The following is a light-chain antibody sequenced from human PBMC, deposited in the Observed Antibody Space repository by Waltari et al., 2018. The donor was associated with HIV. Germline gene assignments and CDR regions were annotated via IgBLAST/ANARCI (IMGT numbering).Light chain of an antibody. CDR3: GAWDDSLKGFM. J-gene: IGLJ3*02. CDR2: SNS. CDR1: RSNIGSNP. V-gene: IGLV1-44*01. Sequence: QSVLTQPPSASGAPGQRVTIPCSGSRSNIGSNPVSWYQQHPGTAPKLLISSNSQRPSGVPDRFSGSKSGSSASLAISGLQSEDESQYFCGAWDDSLKGFMFGGGTQLTVL.